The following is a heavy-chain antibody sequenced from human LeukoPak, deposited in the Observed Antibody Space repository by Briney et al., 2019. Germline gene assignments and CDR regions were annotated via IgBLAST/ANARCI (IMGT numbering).Heavy chain of an antibody. D-gene: IGHD3-9*01. CDR2: IWYDGSNK. V-gene: IGHV3-33*01. CDR1: GFTFCSYG. J-gene: IGHJ4*02. Sequence: GGSLRLSCAASGFTFCSYGMHWVRQAPGKGLEWVAVIWYDGSNKYYADSVKGRFTISRDNSKNTLYLQMNSLRAEDTAVYYCARGVRRYFDWLPLNYWGQGTLVTVSS. CDR3: ARGVRRYFDWLPLNY.